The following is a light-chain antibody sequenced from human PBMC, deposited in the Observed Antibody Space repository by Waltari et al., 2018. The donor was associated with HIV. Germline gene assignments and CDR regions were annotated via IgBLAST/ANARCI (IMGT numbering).Light chain of an antibody. CDR2: SNN. Sequence: QSVLTQPPSASGTPGQRVTISCSGSSSNIGSNTVNCYQQLPGTAPKLLIYSNNQRPSGGPDRFAGSKSGTSASLAISGLRSEDEADYYCATWDDNLSGVVFGGGTKLTVL. CDR1: SSNIGSNT. CDR3: ATWDDNLSGVV. V-gene: IGLV1-44*01. J-gene: IGLJ2*01.